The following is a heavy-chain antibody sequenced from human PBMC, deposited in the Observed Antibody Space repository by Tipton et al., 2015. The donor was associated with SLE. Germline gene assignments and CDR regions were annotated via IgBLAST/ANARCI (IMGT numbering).Heavy chain of an antibody. CDR3: AKGTTNIDY. CDR2: IPYDGSNK. Sequence: SLRLSCAASGFTFSSYAMHWVRQAPGKGLEWVAVIPYDGSNKYYADSVKGRFTISRDNSKNTLYLQMNSLRDEDTALYYCAKGTTNIDYWGQGTLVTVSS. J-gene: IGHJ4*02. CDR1: GFTFSSYA. D-gene: IGHD1-1*01. V-gene: IGHV3-30-3*01.